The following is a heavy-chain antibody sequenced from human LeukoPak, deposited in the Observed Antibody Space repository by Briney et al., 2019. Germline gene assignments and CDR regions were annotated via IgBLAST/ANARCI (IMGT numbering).Heavy chain of an antibody. CDR3: ARDYSTTWSYGMDV. D-gene: IGHD2-2*01. CDR2: IWYDETNK. V-gene: IGHV3-33*01. Sequence: GRSLRLSCAASGFTFSSYGMHWVRQAPGKGLEWVAVIWYDETNKYHADSVKGRFTISRDNSKSTLYLQMNSLRAEDTAVYYCARDYSTTWSYGMDVWGQGTTVTVSS. CDR1: GFTFSSYG. J-gene: IGHJ6*02.